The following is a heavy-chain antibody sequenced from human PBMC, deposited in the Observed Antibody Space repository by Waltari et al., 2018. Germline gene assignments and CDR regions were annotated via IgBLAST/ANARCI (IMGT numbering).Heavy chain of an antibody. CDR1: GFGLGNYW. CDR3: TRGGLDSSWYWRD. V-gene: IGHV3-7*01. D-gene: IGHD6-13*01. CDR2: IKEDGSEK. Sequence: EVQLVESGGGLAQPGGSRGVPCPAWGFGLGNYWMTWVRQASGKGPEWVANIKEDGSEKYYMDSVKGRFTISRDNAKNSLYLQMNNLRVEDTAVYYCTRGGLDSSWYWRDWGQGTLVTVSS. J-gene: IGHJ4*02.